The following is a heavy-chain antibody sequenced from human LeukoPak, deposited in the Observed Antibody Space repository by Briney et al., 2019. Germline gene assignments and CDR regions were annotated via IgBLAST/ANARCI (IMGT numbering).Heavy chain of an antibody. CDR1: GYTFTGYH. CDR2: INPYSDDT. CDR3: ARDQGSLTRSWYTGY. Sequence: GASVKVSCKASGYTFTGYHIHWVRQPPGQGLEWMGRINPYSDDTNFAQKFQGRVTMTRDTSITTAYMDLSSLTPDDTAVYFCARDQGSLTRSWYTGYWGQGTQVTVSS. J-gene: IGHJ4*02. V-gene: IGHV1-2*06. D-gene: IGHD6-13*01.